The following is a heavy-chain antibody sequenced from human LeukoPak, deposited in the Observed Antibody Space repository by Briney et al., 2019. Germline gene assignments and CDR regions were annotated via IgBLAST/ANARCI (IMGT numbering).Heavy chain of an antibody. V-gene: IGHV4-39*01. J-gene: IGHJ4*02. CDR1: GGSLRSSGHW. CDR3: ARQSGDQSSAWYFDA. CDR2: IHYSGKV. D-gene: IGHD6-19*01. Sequence: PSETLSLTCTVSGGSLRSSGHWWVWIRQPPGKGLEWIGSIHYSGKVYYNPSLKSRVTTSVDTSTDQFSLRLSSATAADTAIYYCARQSGDQSSAWYFDAWGQGTLVTVSS.